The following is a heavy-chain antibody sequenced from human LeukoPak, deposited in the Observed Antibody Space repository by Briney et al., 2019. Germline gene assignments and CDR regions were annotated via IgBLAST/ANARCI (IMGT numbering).Heavy chain of an antibody. V-gene: IGHV4-39*01. J-gene: IGHJ4*02. CDR1: GGSLRSSGHW. CDR3: ARQSGDQSSAWYFDA. CDR2: IHYSGKV. D-gene: IGHD6-19*01. Sequence: PSETLSLTCTVSGGSLRSSGHWWVWIRQPPGKGLEWIGSIHYSGKVYYNPSLKSRVTTSVDTSTDQFSLRLSSATAADTAIYYCARQSGDQSSAWYFDAWGQGTLVTVSS.